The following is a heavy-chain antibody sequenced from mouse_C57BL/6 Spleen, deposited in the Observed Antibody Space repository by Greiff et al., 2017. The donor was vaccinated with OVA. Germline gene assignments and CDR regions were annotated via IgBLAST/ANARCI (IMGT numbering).Heavy chain of an antibody. V-gene: IGHV1-80*01. CDR2: IYPGDGDT. CDR1: GYAFSSYW. CDR3: ARGRYDGYYYFDY. J-gene: IGHJ2*01. Sequence: QVQLQQSGAELVKPGASVKISCKASGYAFSSYWMNWVKQRPGKGLEWIGQIYPGDGDTNYNGKFKGKATLTADKSSSTAYMQLSSLTSEDSAVYFCARGRYDGYYYFDYWGQGTTLTVSS. D-gene: IGHD2-3*01.